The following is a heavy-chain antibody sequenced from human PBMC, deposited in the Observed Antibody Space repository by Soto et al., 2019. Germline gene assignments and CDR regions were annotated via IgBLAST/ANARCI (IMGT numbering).Heavy chain of an antibody. D-gene: IGHD1-1*01. V-gene: IGHV4-31*03. CDR1: GGSISTVGHY. Sequence: TLSLTCSVSGGSISTVGHYWTWIRQPPGKGLEWIGSIYHTGSTYYSKSLRSRLTMSVDTSKSQFSLRLSSMTAADTAVYYCARATGTLRSRNCDYWGQGSLVTVSS. J-gene: IGHJ4*02. CDR3: ARATGTLRSRNCDY. CDR2: IYHTGST.